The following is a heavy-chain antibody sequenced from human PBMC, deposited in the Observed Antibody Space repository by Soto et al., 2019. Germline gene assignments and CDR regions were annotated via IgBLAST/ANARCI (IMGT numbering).Heavy chain of an antibody. D-gene: IGHD4-4*01. V-gene: IGHV3-30-3*01. CDR3: ASIYSNYGSIGAFDI. CDR1: GFTFSSYA. J-gene: IGHJ3*02. Sequence: GGSLRLSCAASGFTFSSYAMHWVRQAPGKGLEWVAVISYDGSNKYYADSVKGRFTISRDNSKNTLYLQMNSLRAEDTAVYYCASIYSNYGSIGAFDIWGQGTMVTVSS. CDR2: ISYDGSNK.